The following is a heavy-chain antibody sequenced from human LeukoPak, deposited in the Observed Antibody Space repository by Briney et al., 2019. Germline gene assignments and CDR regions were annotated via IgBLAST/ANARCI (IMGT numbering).Heavy chain of an antibody. CDR2: IYYSGST. V-gene: IGHV4-59*12. CDR1: GGSISSYY. CDR3: ARDQASYYDFWSGYYDNWFDP. Sequence: SETLSLTCTVSGGSISSYYWSWIRQPPGKGLEWIGYIYYSGSTYYNPSLKSRVTISVDTSKNQFSLKLSSVTAADTAVYYCARDQASYYDFWSGYYDNWFDPWGQGTLVTVSS. J-gene: IGHJ5*02. D-gene: IGHD3-3*01.